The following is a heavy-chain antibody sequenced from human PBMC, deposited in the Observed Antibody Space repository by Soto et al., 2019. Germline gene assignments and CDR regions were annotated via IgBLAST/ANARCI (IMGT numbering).Heavy chain of an antibody. CDR1: GFIFSRHG. Sequence: QGQLVESGGGVVQPGTSLRLSCAASGFIFSRHGMHWVRQAPGKGLEWVAVTSYDGSNTYYADSVKGRFTISRDKPKNTLFLQMNSLRPNDTALYFCAKDRGSYDIWSGTQRYYAMDVWGQGATVTVSS. CDR3: AKDRGSYDIWSGTQRYYAMDV. CDR2: TSYDGSNT. V-gene: IGHV3-30*18. D-gene: IGHD3-3*01. J-gene: IGHJ6*02.